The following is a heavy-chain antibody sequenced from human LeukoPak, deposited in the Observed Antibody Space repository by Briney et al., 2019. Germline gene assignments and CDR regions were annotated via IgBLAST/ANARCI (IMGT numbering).Heavy chain of an antibody. V-gene: IGHV3-23*01. D-gene: IGHD3-9*01. CDR3: ARKVGFYDILTGSLDY. CDR1: GFTFSSFW. CDR2: ISGSGGST. Sequence: GGSLRLSCAASGFTFSSFWMSWVRQAPGKGLEWVSAISGSGGSTYYADSVKGRFTISRDNSKNTLYLQMNSLRAEDTAVYYCARKVGFYDILTGSLDYWGQGTLVTVSS. J-gene: IGHJ4*02.